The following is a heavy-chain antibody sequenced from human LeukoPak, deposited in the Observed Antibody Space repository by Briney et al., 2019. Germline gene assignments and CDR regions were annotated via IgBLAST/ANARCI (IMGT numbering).Heavy chain of an antibody. CDR1: GGSIGSRNW. CDR3: ARGRRFGEMDY. Sequence: PSETLSLTCAVSGGSIGSRNWWSWVRRPPGKGLQWIGEINQSGSSIYNPSLRSRVTMSVDKSKGQLSLKLSSVTAADTAVYYCARGRRFGEMDYWGQGTLVTVSS. V-gene: IGHV4-4*02. J-gene: IGHJ4*02. D-gene: IGHD3-10*01. CDR2: INQSGSS.